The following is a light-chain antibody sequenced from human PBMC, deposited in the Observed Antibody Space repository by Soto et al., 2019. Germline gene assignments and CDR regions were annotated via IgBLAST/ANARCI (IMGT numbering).Light chain of an antibody. V-gene: IGKV3-20*01. J-gene: IGKJ2*01. CDR2: GAS. CDR3: QQYGRSPLLYT. Sequence: ESVLTQSPGTLSLSPGERATLSCRASQSVTSNFLAWYQQKPGQAPRLLIYGASTRAAGVPDRFSGSGSGTDFTLTITSLEPEDFAVYYCQQYGRSPLLYTFGQGTKLGVK. CDR1: QSVTSNF.